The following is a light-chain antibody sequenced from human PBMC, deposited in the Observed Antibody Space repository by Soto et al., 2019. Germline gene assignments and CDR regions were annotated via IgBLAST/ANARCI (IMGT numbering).Light chain of an antibody. V-gene: IGKV3-20*01. Sequence: EIVLTQSPGTLSLSPGERATLSCRASQSVSSTYLAWYQQKPGQAPRLLIYGASSRATGIPDRFSGSGSGTEFTLTISRLEPEDFAVYYCQQYDNSLYTFGQGTKLEI. CDR2: GAS. J-gene: IGKJ2*01. CDR1: QSVSSTY. CDR3: QQYDNSLYT.